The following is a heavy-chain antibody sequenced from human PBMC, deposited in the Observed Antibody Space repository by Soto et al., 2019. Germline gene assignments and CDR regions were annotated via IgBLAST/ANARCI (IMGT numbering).Heavy chain of an antibody. CDR1: GFTFSSYA. CDR2: ISGSGGST. Sequence: EVQLLESGGGLVQPGGSLRLSCAASGFTFSSYAMSWVRQAPGKGLEWVSAISGSGGSTYYADSVKGRFTISRDNSKNTLYLQMNSLRAEDTAVYYCAKSSAGGSGSYYAPPYYYYGMDVWGQGTTVTVYS. CDR3: AKSSAGGSGSYYAPPYYYYGMDV. V-gene: IGHV3-23*01. D-gene: IGHD3-10*01. J-gene: IGHJ6*02.